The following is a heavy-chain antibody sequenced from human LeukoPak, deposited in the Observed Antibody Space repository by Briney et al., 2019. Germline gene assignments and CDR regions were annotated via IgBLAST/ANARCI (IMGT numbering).Heavy chain of an antibody. V-gene: IGHV4-39*01. CDR2: IYYSGNT. D-gene: IGHD3/OR15-3a*01. CDR1: GVSISSSNSY. Sequence: SETLSLTCTVSGVSISSSNSYWGWIRQPPGKGLEWIGSIYYSGNTYYNASLKSQVSISIDTSKNRFSLKLTPVTAADTAVYYCARQTGSGLFILPGGQGTLVTVSS. J-gene: IGHJ4*02. CDR3: ARQTGSGLFILP.